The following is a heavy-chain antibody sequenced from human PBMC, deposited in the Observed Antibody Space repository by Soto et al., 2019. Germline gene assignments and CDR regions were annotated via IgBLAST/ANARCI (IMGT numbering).Heavy chain of an antibody. D-gene: IGHD1-26*01. J-gene: IGHJ6*01. Sequence: QVQLVESGGGVVQPGRSLRLSCAASGFTFSSYGMHWVRQAPGKGLEWVAVISYDGSNKYYADSVKGRFTISRDNSKNTLYLQMNSLRAEDTAVYYCAKWGIVGATDYYYYYGMDVW. V-gene: IGHV3-30*18. CDR1: GFTFSSYG. CDR3: AKWGIVGATDYYYYYGMDV. CDR2: ISYDGSNK.